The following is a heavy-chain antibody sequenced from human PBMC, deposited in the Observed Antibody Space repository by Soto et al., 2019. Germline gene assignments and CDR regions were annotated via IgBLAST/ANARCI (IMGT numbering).Heavy chain of an antibody. Sequence: HGESLKISCKGSGYSFTSYWIGWVRQMPGKGLEWMGIIYPGDSDTRYSPSFQGQVTISADKSISTAYLQWSSLKASDTAMYYCARHDYGSGSYYYYYYGMDVWGQGTTVTVSS. V-gene: IGHV5-51*01. CDR1: GYSFTSYW. CDR3: ARHDYGSGSYYYYYYGMDV. D-gene: IGHD3-10*01. CDR2: IYPGDSDT. J-gene: IGHJ6*02.